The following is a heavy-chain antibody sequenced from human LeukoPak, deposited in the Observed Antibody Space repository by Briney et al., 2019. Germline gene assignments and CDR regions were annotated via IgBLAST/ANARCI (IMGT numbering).Heavy chain of an antibody. CDR1: GFTLSSFA. CDR2: IKQDGSEK. D-gene: IGHD3-10*01. CDR3: AREPSMVRGVSPFDY. V-gene: IGHV3-7*03. Sequence: PGGSLRLSCAASGFTLSSFAMSWARQAPGKGLEWVANIKQDGSEKYYVDSVKGRFTISRDNAKNSLYLQMNSLRAEDTAVYYCAREPSMVRGVSPFDYWGQGTLVTVSS. J-gene: IGHJ4*02.